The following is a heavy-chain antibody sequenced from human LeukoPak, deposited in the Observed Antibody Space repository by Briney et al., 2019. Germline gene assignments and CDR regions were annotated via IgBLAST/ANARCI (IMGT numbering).Heavy chain of an antibody. V-gene: IGHV1-46*01. D-gene: IGHD5-24*01. J-gene: IGHJ5*02. CDR2: ISPSGGST. CDR1: GYSFTSNY. CDR3: ARDNSVRDEAWWSNP. Sequence: ASVKVSCKAFGYSFTSNYMHWVRQAPGQGPEWMGVISPSGGSTTYAQKFQGRVTLTRDMSTSTDYLELSSLRSEDTAVYYCARDNSVRDEAWWSNPWGQGTLVTVSS.